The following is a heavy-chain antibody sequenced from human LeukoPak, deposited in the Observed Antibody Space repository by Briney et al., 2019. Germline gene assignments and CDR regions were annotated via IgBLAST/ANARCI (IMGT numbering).Heavy chain of an antibody. Sequence: ASVKVSCKASGYTFTGYYIHWVRQAPGQGLDWMGWINPNSGGTNYAQKFQGRVTITRDTSISTAYMELNRLRSDDTAVYYCARDPNLDYFDYWGQGTLVTVSS. CDR3: ARDPNLDYFDY. D-gene: IGHD1-1*01. J-gene: IGHJ4*02. CDR2: INPNSGGT. CDR1: GYTFTGYY. V-gene: IGHV1-2*02.